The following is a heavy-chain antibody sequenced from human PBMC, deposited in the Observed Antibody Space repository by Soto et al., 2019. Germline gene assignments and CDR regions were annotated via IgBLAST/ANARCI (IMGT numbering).Heavy chain of an antibody. J-gene: IGHJ6*02. D-gene: IGHD4-17*01. CDR1: GFTFSSYD. CDR2: IGTAGDT. CDR3: ARGMSTTVIPYMTDYYYYGMDV. V-gene: IGHV3-13*01. Sequence: VGSLRLSCAASGFTFSSYDMHWVRQATGKGLEWVSAIGTAGDTYYPGSVKGRFTISRENAKNSLYLQMNSLRAEDTAVYYCARGMSTTVIPYMTDYYYYGMDVWGQGTTVTVSS.